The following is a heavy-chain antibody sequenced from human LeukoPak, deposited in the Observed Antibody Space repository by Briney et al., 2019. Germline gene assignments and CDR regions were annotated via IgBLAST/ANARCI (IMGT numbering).Heavy chain of an antibody. CDR1: GFTVSSNY. J-gene: IGHJ4*02. CDR2: IYSGGST. Sequence: GGSLRLSCAASGFTVSSNYMSWVRQAPGKRLEWVSVIYSGGSTYYADSVKGRFTISRDNSKNTLYLQMNSLRAEDTAVYYCARQDPSVAGIDYWGQGTLVTVSS. CDR3: ARQDPSVAGIDY. V-gene: IGHV3-53*01. D-gene: IGHD6-19*01.